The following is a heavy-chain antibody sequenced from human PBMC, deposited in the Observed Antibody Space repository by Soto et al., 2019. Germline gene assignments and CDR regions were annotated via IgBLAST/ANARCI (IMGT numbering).Heavy chain of an antibody. J-gene: IGHJ4*02. D-gene: IGHD3-22*01. CDR3: AYYDSSGYGRDY. V-gene: IGHV4-31*03. CDR2: IYDSVST. Sequence: SETLSLTCTVSGGSISSGGYSWSGSRQPPGKGVEWIGYIYDSVSTYYNPSIKSRVTISVDTSKNKFSLKLSSVTAADTAVYYYAYYDSSGYGRDYWGQGTLVTVSS. CDR1: GGSISSGGYS.